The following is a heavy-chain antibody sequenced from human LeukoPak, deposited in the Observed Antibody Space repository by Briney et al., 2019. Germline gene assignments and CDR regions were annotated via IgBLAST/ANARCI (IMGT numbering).Heavy chain of an antibody. J-gene: IGHJ4*02. D-gene: IGHD3-22*01. Sequence: GASVKVSCKASGYTFTSYGISWVRQAPGQGLEWMGWISAYNGNTNYAQKLQGRVTMTTDTSTSTAYMEPRSLRSDDTAVYYCARAGITMIVVVITEFDYWGQGTLVTVSS. V-gene: IGHV1-18*01. CDR3: ARAGITMIVVVITEFDY. CDR1: GYTFTSYG. CDR2: ISAYNGNT.